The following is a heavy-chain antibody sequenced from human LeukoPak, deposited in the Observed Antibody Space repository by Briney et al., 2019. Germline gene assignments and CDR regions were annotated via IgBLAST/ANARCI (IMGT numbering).Heavy chain of an antibody. CDR3: ARNPYDILTGSPGGRYYYMDV. D-gene: IGHD3-9*01. CDR1: SGSISTSNYY. V-gene: IGHV4-39*07. Sequence: SETLSLTCTVSSGSISTSNYYWGWVRQPPGKALEWIGNIFYSGSTYYSPSLKSRVTISLDTSRNQFSLKLNSVTAADTAVYYCARNPYDILTGSPGGRYYYMDVWGKGTTVTISS. J-gene: IGHJ6*03. CDR2: IFYSGST.